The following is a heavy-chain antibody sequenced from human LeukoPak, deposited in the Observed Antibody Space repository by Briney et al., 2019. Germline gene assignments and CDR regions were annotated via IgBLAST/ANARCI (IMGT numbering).Heavy chain of an antibody. V-gene: IGHV3-30-3*01. Sequence: GGSLRLSCTASGFTFSSYAMHWVRQAPGKGLEWVAVISYDGSNKYYADSVKGRFTISRDNSKNTLYLQMNSLRAEDTAVYYCARVVAWGQGTMVTVSS. CDR3: ARVVA. J-gene: IGHJ3*01. CDR1: GFTFSSYA. CDR2: ISYDGSNK.